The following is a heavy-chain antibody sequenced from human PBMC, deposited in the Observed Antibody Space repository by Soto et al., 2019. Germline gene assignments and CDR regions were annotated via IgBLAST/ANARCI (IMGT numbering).Heavy chain of an antibody. Sequence: GGSLRLSCAASGFTFSSYATSWVRQAPGKGLEWVSAISGSGGSTYYADSVKGRFTISRDNSKNTLYLQMNSLRAEDTALYYCAKDGIAAAGPDYWGQGTLVTVSS. CDR1: GFTFSSYA. D-gene: IGHD6-13*01. V-gene: IGHV3-23*01. CDR3: AKDGIAAAGPDY. J-gene: IGHJ4*02. CDR2: ISGSGGST.